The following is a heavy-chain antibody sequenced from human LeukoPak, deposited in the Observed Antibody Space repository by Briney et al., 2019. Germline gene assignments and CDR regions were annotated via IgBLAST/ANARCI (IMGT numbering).Heavy chain of an antibody. D-gene: IGHD3-10*01. J-gene: IGHJ4*02. CDR3: ARRTGGFES. V-gene: IGHV5-51*01. CDR2: IYPGGSDT. CDR1: GYTFTTDW. Sequence: GESLKISCKGSGYTFTTDWIGWVRQMPGKGLEWMGIIYPGGSDTIYNPSFQGQVIISVDKSINTAYMEWTSLKASDTAKYFCARRTGGFESWGQGTLVTVSS.